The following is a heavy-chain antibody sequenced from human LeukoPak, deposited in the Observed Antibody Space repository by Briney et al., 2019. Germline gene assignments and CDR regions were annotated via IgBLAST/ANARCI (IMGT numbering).Heavy chain of an antibody. CDR2: ISSSSTI. D-gene: IGHD1-1*01. CDR1: GFTFSSYS. CDR3: AAQLHDTDFFDY. J-gene: IGHJ4*02. V-gene: IGHV3-48*02. Sequence: PGGSLRLSCAASGFTFSSYSMNWVRQAPGKGLEWVSYISSSSTIYYADSVKGRFTISRDNAKNSLYLQMNSLRDEDTAVYYCAAQLHDTDFFDYWGQGTLVTVSS.